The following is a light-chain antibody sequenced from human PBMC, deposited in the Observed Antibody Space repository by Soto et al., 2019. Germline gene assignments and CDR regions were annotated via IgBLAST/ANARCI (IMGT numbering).Light chain of an antibody. V-gene: IGLV1-47*01. CDR1: SSNIGSNY. Sequence: QSVLTQSPSASGTPGQRVTISCSGSSSNIGSNYVYWYQQLPGTAPKLLIYRNNQRPSGVPDRFSGSKSGTSASLAISGLRSEDEADYYCAAWDDSLWGVFGGGTQLTVL. J-gene: IGLJ2*01. CDR3: AAWDDSLWGV. CDR2: RNN.